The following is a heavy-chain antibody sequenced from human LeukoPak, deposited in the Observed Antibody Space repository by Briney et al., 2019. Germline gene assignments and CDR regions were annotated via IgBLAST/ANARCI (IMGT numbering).Heavy chain of an antibody. D-gene: IGHD6-13*01. CDR3: ARGRAAAGIRLFVY. CDR1: GYTFTSYD. Sequence: ASVTVSCMASGYTFTSYDINWVRQAPGQGLEWMGWMNSNSGNTGYAQKFQGRVTMTRNTSISTAYMELSSLRSEDTAVYYCARGRAAAGIRLFVYWGQGTLVTVSS. V-gene: IGHV1-8*01. CDR2: MNSNSGNT. J-gene: IGHJ4*02.